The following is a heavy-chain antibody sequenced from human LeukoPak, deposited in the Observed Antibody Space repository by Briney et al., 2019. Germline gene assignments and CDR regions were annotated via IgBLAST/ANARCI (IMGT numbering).Heavy chain of an antibody. J-gene: IGHJ3*02. CDR3: ARDPGYSSTGVDAFDI. CDR1: GFAFSIYE. Sequence: GGSLRLSCTASGFAFSIYEMDWVRQAPGKGLEWVSCISSSGSYIQYAESVKGRLTISRDNAEKSLFLQMNSLRDEDTAVYYCARDPGYSSTGVDAFDIWGRGTMVTVSS. D-gene: IGHD6-13*01. V-gene: IGHV3-48*03. CDR2: ISSSGSYI.